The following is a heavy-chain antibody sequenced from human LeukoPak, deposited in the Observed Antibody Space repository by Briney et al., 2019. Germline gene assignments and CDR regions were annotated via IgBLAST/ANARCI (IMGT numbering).Heavy chain of an antibody. Sequence: PGGSLRLSCAASGFTFSSYSMNWVRQAPGKGLEWVSSISSSSSYIYYADSVKGRFTISRDNAKNSLYLQMNSLRAEDTAVYYCARVGCSGGSCYSDYWGQGTLVTVPS. J-gene: IGHJ4*02. CDR3: ARVGCSGGSCYSDY. CDR2: ISSSSSYI. D-gene: IGHD2-15*01. CDR1: GFTFSSYS. V-gene: IGHV3-21*01.